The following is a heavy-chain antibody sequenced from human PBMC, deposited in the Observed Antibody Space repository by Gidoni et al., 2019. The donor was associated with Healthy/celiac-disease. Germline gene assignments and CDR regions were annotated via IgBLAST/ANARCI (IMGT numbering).Heavy chain of an antibody. Sequence: EVQLVESGGGLVQPGGSLRLSCAASGFPFSSYDMPWVRQTTGEGLEWVSAIGTAGDTYYPGSVKGRFTISRENAKNSLYLQMNSLRAGDTAVYYCARGGSGWSFDYWGQGTLVTVSS. CDR1: GFPFSSYD. CDR3: ARGGSGWSFDY. J-gene: IGHJ4*02. V-gene: IGHV3-13*01. CDR2: IGTAGDT. D-gene: IGHD6-19*01.